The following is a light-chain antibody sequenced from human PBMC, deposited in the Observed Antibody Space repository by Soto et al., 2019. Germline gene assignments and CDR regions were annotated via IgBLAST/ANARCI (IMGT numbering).Light chain of an antibody. Sequence: EIVLTQSPATLSLSPGKRAALSCRASQSVSSNLAWYQQKPGQAPRLLIYGASTRATGIPARFSGSGSGTEFTLTISSLQPEDFATYYCQQSYSTPRTFGQGTKVDIK. CDR1: QSVSSN. J-gene: IGKJ1*01. CDR2: GAS. V-gene: IGKV3-15*01. CDR3: QQSYSTPRT.